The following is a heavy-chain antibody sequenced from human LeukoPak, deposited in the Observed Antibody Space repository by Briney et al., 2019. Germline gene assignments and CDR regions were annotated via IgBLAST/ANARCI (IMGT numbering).Heavy chain of an antibody. D-gene: IGHD6-19*01. V-gene: IGHV1-24*01. J-gene: IGHJ4*02. Sequence: ASVKVSCKVSGYTLTELSMHWVRQAPGKGLEWMGGFDPEDGETIYAQKFQGRVTMTEDTSTDTAYMELSSLRSEDTAVYYCATDNWWLVPDYYFDYRGQGTLVTVSS. CDR2: FDPEDGET. CDR1: GYTLTELS. CDR3: ATDNWWLVPDYYFDY.